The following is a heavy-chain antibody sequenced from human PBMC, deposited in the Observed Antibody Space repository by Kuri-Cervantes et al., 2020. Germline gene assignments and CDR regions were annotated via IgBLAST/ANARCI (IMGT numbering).Heavy chain of an antibody. CDR1: GGSFSGYY. D-gene: IGHD7-27*01. V-gene: IGHV4-34*01. CDR3: AREPNWGSGY. CDR2: INHSGST. J-gene: IGHJ4*02. Sequence: GSLRLSCAVYGGSFSGYYWSWIRQPPGKGLEWIGEINHSGSTNYNPSLKSRVTISVDTSKNQFSLKLSSVTAADTAVYYCAREPNWGSGYWGQGTLVNVSS.